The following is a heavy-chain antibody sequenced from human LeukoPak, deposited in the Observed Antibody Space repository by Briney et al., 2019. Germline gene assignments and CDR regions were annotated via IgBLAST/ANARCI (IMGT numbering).Heavy chain of an antibody. J-gene: IGHJ5*02. D-gene: IGHD1-1*01. CDR2: ISAYNGNT. CDR1: GYTFTSYG. Sequence: ASVKVSCKASGYTFTSYGISWVRQAPGQGLEWMGWISAYNGNTNYAQKLQGRVTMTTDTSTNTAYMELRSLRSDDTAVYYCARLQLELNWFDPWGQGTLVTVSS. V-gene: IGHV1-18*01. CDR3: ARLQLELNWFDP.